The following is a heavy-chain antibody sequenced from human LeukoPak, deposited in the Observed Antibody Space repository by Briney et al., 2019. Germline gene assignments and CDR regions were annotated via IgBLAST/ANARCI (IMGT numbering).Heavy chain of an antibody. CDR2: IYYSGST. CDR3: ARGGSGISNAFDI. V-gene: IGHV4-59*01. D-gene: IGHD3-10*01. J-gene: IGHJ3*02. Sequence: PSETLSLTCTVSGGSISSYYWSWIRQPPGKGLEWIGYIYYSGSTNYNPSLKSRVIISVDTSKNQFSLKLSSVTAADTAVYYCARGGSGISNAFDIWGQGTMVTVSS. CDR1: GGSISSYY.